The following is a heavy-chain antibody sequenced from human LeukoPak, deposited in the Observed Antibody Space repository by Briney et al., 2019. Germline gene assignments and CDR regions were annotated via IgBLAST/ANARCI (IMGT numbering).Heavy chain of an antibody. V-gene: IGHV3-21*01. CDR1: GFTFSSYS. D-gene: IGHD1-26*01. CDR2: ISSSSSYM. CDR3: ARDPYSGGYGDYYYYYMDL. Sequence: GGSLRLSCAASGFTFSSYSMNWVRQAPGKGLELVSSISSSSSYMYYADPVKGRFTISRDNAKNSLYPQMNSLRAEDTAVYYCARDPYSGGYGDYYYYYMDLWGQGTTVTISS. J-gene: IGHJ6*03.